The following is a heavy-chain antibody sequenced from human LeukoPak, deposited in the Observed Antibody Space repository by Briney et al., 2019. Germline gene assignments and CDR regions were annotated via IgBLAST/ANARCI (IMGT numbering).Heavy chain of an antibody. Sequence: GGSLRLSCEVSGFPVRSRYMTWVRQPPGKGLECVAVIYSGGTTYHIDSVKGRFTISRDISKSTMYLEMNNLRVEDAAIYYCASLEGGPSDGRWGQGTLVTVSS. D-gene: IGHD3-3*01. CDR1: GFPVRSRY. V-gene: IGHV3-53*01. CDR2: IYSGGTT. J-gene: IGHJ4*02. CDR3: ASLEGGPSDGR.